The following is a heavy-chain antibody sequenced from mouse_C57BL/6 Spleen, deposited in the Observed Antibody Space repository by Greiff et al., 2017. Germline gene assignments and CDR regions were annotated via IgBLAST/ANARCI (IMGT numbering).Heavy chain of an antibody. J-gene: IGHJ4*01. CDR2: ISSGSSTI. Sequence: VHLVASGGCLVKPGGSLTLSCAASGFTFSDYGMHLVRQAPENGLEWVAYISSGSSTIYSADPVKGRCTISIDNDKNTLFLQMTSLRSEDTAMYYCARGRGGYYVTHWGQGTSVTVSS. CDR3: ARGRGGYYVTH. D-gene: IGHD2-3*01. V-gene: IGHV5-17*01. CDR1: GFTFSDYG.